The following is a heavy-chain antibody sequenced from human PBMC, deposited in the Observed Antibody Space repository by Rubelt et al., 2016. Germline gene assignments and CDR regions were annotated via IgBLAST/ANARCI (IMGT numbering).Heavy chain of an antibody. V-gene: IGHV3-11*06. J-gene: IGHJ6*02. D-gene: IGHD2-15*01. CDR2: IGGSGGST. CDR3: ARRYPYYYYAMDV. Sequence: QATGEGLEWVSFIGGSGGSTNYADSVQGRFTISRDNAKNTLYLQMNSLRAEDTAVYFCARRYPYYYYAMDVWGQGTTVTVSS.